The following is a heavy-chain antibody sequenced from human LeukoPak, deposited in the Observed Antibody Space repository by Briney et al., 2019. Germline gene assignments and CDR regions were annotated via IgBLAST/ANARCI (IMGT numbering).Heavy chain of an antibody. Sequence: SETLSLTCAVYGGSFSGFYWSWIRPPPGKGLEWIGEINHSGSNNYNPSLKSRVTITVDTSKNQSSLKLSSVTAADTAVYYCARSGVVTATPGRDYGMDVWGQGTTVTVSS. V-gene: IGHV4-34*01. D-gene: IGHD2-21*02. CDR1: GGSFSGFY. CDR2: INHSGSN. J-gene: IGHJ6*02. CDR3: ARSGVVTATPGRDYGMDV.